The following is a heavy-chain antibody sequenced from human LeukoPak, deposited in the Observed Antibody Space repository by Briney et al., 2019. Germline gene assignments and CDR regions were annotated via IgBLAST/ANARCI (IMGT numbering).Heavy chain of an antibody. Sequence: SETLSLTCTVSGDSISSSTYYWGSIRQPPGKGLEWIGSISYSGTTYYNPSLKSRVTISVDTSKNQFSLRLYSVTAADTAVYYCIGYSPGYGIDYWGQGTLVTVSS. CDR1: GDSISSSTYY. CDR3: IGYSPGYGIDY. J-gene: IGHJ4*02. D-gene: IGHD5-18*01. V-gene: IGHV4-39*01. CDR2: ISYSGTT.